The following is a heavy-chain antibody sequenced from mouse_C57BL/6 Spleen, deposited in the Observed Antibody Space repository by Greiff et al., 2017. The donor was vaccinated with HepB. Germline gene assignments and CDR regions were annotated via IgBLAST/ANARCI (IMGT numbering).Heavy chain of an antibody. V-gene: IGHV14-4*01. Sequence: EVQLQQSGAELVRPGASVKLSCTASGFNIKDDYMHWVKQRPEQGLEWIGWIDPENGDTEYASKFQGKATITADTSSNTAYLQLSSLTSEDTAVYYCTTGYYGSSLHWYFDVWGTGTTVTVSS. D-gene: IGHD1-1*01. CDR3: TTGYYGSSLHWYFDV. J-gene: IGHJ1*03. CDR2: IDPENGDT. CDR1: GFNIKDDY.